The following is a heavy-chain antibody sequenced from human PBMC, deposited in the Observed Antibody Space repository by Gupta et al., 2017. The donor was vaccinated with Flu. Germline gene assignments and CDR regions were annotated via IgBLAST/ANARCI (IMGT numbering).Heavy chain of an antibody. CDR2: IYWDDDK. J-gene: IGHJ3*02. CDR3: THLPGVNPAPDAFDI. D-gene: IGHD7-27*01. CDR1: GFSFVTSVG. Sequence: QITLKESGPTLVNPTQTLALTCTFSGFSFVTSVGVGWVRQPPGEALEWLALIYWDDDKRYSPSLRTRLTITKDTSKNQVVLTMTNMHPVDTATYYCTHLPGVNPAPDAFDIWGQGTMVTVSS. V-gene: IGHV2-5*02.